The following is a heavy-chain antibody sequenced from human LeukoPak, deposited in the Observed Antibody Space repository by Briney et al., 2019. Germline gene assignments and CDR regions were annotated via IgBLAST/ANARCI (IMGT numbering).Heavy chain of an antibody. Sequence: GGSLRLSCEVSGFTLSSYAMHWVRQAPGKGLEWVAVISYDGNNKYYADSVKGRFTISRDNAKNSLYLQMNSLRAEDTAVYYCARGPIVVVPATLPDFDYWGQGTLVTVSS. V-gene: IGHV3-30-3*01. CDR3: ARGPIVVVPATLPDFDY. D-gene: IGHD2-2*01. CDR1: GFTLSSYA. CDR2: ISYDGNNK. J-gene: IGHJ4*02.